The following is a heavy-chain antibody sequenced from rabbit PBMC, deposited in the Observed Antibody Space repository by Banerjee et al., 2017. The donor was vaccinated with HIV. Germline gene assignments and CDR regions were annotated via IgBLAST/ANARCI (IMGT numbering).Heavy chain of an antibody. CDR2: INTSSGNT. CDR1: GFSFSSGYY. D-gene: IGHD4-1*01. V-gene: IGHV1S43*01. J-gene: IGHJ4*01. CDR3: ARIDPRYYTSDWDYFNL. Sequence: QQQLVESGGGLVKPGASLTLTCKASGFSFSSGYYMCWVRQAPGKGLEWIGCINTSSGNTVYASWVNGRFTFSSHNAQNTLYLELNSLTAADTATYFCARIDPRYYTSDWDYFNLWGQGTLVTVS.